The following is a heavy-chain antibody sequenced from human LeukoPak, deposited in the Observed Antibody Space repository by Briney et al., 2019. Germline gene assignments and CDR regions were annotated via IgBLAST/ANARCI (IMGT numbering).Heavy chain of an antibody. CDR2: INPNSGDT. Sequence: ASVKVSCKTSGYTFTGYYMHWVQQAPGQGLEWMGWINPNSGDTNYAQKFQGRVTMTRDTSISTASLELSRLISDDTALYYCAKARWELYDAFDIWGQGTMVTVSS. V-gene: IGHV1-2*02. CDR3: AKARWELYDAFDI. J-gene: IGHJ3*02. D-gene: IGHD1-26*01. CDR1: GYTFTGYY.